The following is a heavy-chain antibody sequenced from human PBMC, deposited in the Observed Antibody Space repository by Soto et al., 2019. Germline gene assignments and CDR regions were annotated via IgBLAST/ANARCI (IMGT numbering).Heavy chain of an antibody. CDR1: GFTFSSYG. Sequence: QVQLVESGGGVVQPGRSLRLSCAASGFTFSSYGLHWVRQAPGTGLEWVAVVWDDGSNKYYADSVKGRFTISRDNSKNTLYLQMNSRRAEDTAVYYCARDLYYYDSSGYSYYFDSWGQGTLVTVSS. CDR2: VWDDGSNK. J-gene: IGHJ4*02. CDR3: ARDLYYYDSSGYSYYFDS. V-gene: IGHV3-33*01. D-gene: IGHD3-22*01.